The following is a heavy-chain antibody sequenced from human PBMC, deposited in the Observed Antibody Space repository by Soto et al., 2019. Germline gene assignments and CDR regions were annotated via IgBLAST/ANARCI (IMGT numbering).Heavy chain of an antibody. J-gene: IGHJ6*02. D-gene: IGHD6-13*01. CDR2: IIPIFGTA. CDR3: ARDESDLPAAGGYYYYRMDV. CDR1: GGTFSSYA. V-gene: IGHV1-69*13. Sequence: SVKVSCKASGGTFSSYAISWVRQAPGQGLEWMGGIIPIFGTANYAQKFQGRVTITADESTSTAYMELSSLRSEDTAVYYCARDESDLPAAGGYYYYRMDVWGQGTTVTVSS.